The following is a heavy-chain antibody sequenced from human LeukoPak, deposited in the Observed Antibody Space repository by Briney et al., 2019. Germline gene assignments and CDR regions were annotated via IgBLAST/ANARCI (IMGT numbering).Heavy chain of an antibody. J-gene: IGHJ4*02. V-gene: IGHV4-39*07. CDR3: ARDLGVGAMKY. CDR1: GGSISSSSYY. D-gene: IGHD1-26*01. Sequence: SETLSLTCTVSGGSISSSSYYWGWIRQPPGKGLEWIGSIYYSGSTYYNPSLKSRVTISVDTSKNQFSLKLSSVTAADTAVYYCARDLGVGAMKYWGQGTLVTVSS. CDR2: IYYSGST.